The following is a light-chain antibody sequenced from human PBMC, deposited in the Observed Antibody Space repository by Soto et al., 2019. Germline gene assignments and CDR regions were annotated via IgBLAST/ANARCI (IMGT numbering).Light chain of an antibody. CDR2: EVT. CDR3: ISYTGKSASYV. Sequence: QSALAQPASVSGSPGRSITISCTGTSTDVGAYNYVAWYQQHPGKAPKLIIYEVTNRPSGVSYRFSASKSGNTASLTISGLHSEDEADYYCISYTGKSASYVFGTGTKVTVL. CDR1: STDVGAYNY. J-gene: IGLJ1*01. V-gene: IGLV2-14*01.